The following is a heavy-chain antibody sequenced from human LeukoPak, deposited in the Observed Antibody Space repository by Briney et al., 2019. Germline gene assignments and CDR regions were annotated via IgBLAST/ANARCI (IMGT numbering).Heavy chain of an antibody. V-gene: IGHV3-20*04. J-gene: IGHJ4*02. D-gene: IGHD6-19*01. CDR3: AAGDRNGWYFDY. CDR1: GFTFDDHG. CDR2: INWNGGST. Sequence: PGGSLRLSCAASGFTFDDHGMSWVRQVPGKGLEWVSGINWNGGSTGYADSVKGRFTIPRDNAKNSLYLQMNSLRADDTALYYCAAGDRNGWYFDYWGQGTLVTVSS.